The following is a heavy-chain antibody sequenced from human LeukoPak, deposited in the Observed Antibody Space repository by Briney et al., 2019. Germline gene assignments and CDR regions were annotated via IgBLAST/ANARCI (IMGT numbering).Heavy chain of an antibody. D-gene: IGHD3-9*01. Sequence: ASVKVSCKASGYTFTDYYIHWVRQAPGQGLEWMGRIVPIFGTANYAQKFQGRVTITTDESTSTAYMELSSLRSEDTAVYYCARGLNYFDWLLPDYWGQGTLVTVSS. J-gene: IGHJ4*02. CDR3: ARGLNYFDWLLPDY. CDR1: GYTFTDYY. CDR2: IVPIFGTA. V-gene: IGHV1-69*05.